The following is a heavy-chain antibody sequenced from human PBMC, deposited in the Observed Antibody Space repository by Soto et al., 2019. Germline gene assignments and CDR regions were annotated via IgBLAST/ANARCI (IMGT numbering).Heavy chain of an antibody. CDR1: GYTFTSYY. CDR3: ARFAVAGTSSWFDP. V-gene: IGHV1-46*01. Sequence: EVSCKASGYTFTSYYMHWVRQAPGQGLEWMGIINPSGGSTSYAQKFQDRVTMTRDTSTSTVYMELSSLRSEDTAVYYCARFAVAGTSSWFDPWGQGTLVTVSS. J-gene: IGHJ5*02. CDR2: INPSGGST. D-gene: IGHD6-19*01.